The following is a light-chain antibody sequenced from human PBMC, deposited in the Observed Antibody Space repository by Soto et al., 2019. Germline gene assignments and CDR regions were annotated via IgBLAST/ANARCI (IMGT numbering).Light chain of an antibody. CDR1: QSISSW. Sequence: DIQMIQSPSTLSASVGDRVTITCRASQSISSWLAWYQQKPGKAPKLLIYKASSLESGVPSRFSGSGSGTEFTLTINSLQPDDFATYYCLQYNIDWTFGQGTKVEIK. CDR2: KAS. V-gene: IGKV1-5*03. CDR3: LQYNIDWT. J-gene: IGKJ1*01.